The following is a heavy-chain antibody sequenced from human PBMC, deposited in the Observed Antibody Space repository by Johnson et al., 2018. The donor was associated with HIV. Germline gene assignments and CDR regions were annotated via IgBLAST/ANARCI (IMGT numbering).Heavy chain of an antibody. J-gene: IGHJ3*02. D-gene: IGHD3-22*01. CDR1: GFTFDDYA. Sequence: VQLVESGGGLVQPGRSLRLSCAASGFTFDDYAMHWVRQAPGKGLEWVSGISWNSGSIGYADSVKGRFTISRDNAKNSLYLQMNSLRAEDTAGYYCAKDLAIVGRTEAFEIWGQGTMVTVSS. CDR3: AKDLAIVGRTEAFEI. V-gene: IGHV3-9*01. CDR2: ISWNSGSI.